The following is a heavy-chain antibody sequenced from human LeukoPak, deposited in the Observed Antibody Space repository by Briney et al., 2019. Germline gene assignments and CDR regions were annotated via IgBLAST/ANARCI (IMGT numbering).Heavy chain of an antibody. V-gene: IGHV4-59*01. D-gene: IGHD1-1*01. Sequence: PSETLSLTCTVSGGSISSYYWSWIRQPPGKGPEWIGYIYYSGSTNYNPSLKSRVTISVDTSKNQFSLKLSSVTAADTAVYYCARELSGLGYFDYWGQGTLVTVSS. CDR2: IYYSGST. CDR3: ARELSGLGYFDY. J-gene: IGHJ4*02. CDR1: GGSISSYY.